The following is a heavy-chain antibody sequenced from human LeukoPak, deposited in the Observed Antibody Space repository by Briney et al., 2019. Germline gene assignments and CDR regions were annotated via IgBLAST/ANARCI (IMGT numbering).Heavy chain of an antibody. D-gene: IGHD5-12*01. CDR1: GFTVSRNY. V-gene: IGHV3-53*01. Sequence: PGGSLRLSCAASGFTVSRNYMSWVRQAPGKGLEWVSVIYSGGTTYSADSVKGRFTISRDNSQNTVYLQMNTLRAEDTALYYCARGADGGAYAFGYWGQGTLVTVSS. J-gene: IGHJ4*02. CDR3: ARGADGGAYAFGY. CDR2: IYSGGTT.